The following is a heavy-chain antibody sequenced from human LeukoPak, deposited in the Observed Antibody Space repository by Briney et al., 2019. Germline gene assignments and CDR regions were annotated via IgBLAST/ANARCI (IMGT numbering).Heavy chain of an antibody. CDR2: INHSGST. CDR1: GGSFSGYY. Sequence: PSETLSLTCAVYGGSFSGYYWSWIRQPPGKGLEWIGEINHSGSTNYNPSLKSRVTISVDTSKNQFSLKLSSVTAADTAVYYCARNAWQWLPRWFDPWGQGTLVTVSS. V-gene: IGHV4-34*01. D-gene: IGHD6-19*01. CDR3: ARNAWQWLPRWFDP. J-gene: IGHJ5*02.